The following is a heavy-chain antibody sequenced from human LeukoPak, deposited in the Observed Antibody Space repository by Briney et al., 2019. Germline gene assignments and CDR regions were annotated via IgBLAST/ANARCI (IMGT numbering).Heavy chain of an antibody. J-gene: IGHJ6*02. D-gene: IGHD4-23*01. CDR1: GGTFSSYA. CDR2: IIPIFGTA. V-gene: IGHV1-69*13. Sequence: SVKVSCKASGGTFSSYAISWLRQAPGQGLEWMGGIIPIFGTANYAQKFQGRVTITADESTSTAYMELSSLRSEDTAVYYCARVTTVVTPYPTWHYGMDVWGQGTTVTVSS. CDR3: ARVTTVVTPYPTWHYGMDV.